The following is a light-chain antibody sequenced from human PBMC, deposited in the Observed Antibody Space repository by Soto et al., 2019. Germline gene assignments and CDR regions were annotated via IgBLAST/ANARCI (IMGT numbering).Light chain of an antibody. CDR1: QIVLYSSNNKNY. J-gene: IGKJ5*01. CDR3: RQYNKWPPIT. Sequence: DIVMTQSPDSLAVSLGERATINCKSSQIVLYSSNNKNYLAWYQQKPGQPPKLLIYWASPRESGVPDRFSGSGSGTDFTLTISSLQSEDFAVYYCRQYNKWPPITFGQGTRLEIK. CDR2: WAS. V-gene: IGKV4-1*01.